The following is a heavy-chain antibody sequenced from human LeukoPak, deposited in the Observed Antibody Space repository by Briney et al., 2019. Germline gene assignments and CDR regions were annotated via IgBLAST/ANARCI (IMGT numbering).Heavy chain of an antibody. Sequence: SETLSLTCTVSGGSISSYYWSWIRQPAGKGLEWIGRIYTSGSTNYNPSLKSRVTISVDTSKNQFSLKLSSVTAADTAVYYCASVLGVTGHYGMDVWGQGTTVTVSS. J-gene: IGHJ6*02. V-gene: IGHV4-4*07. CDR2: IYTSGST. CDR3: ASVLGVTGHYGMDV. D-gene: IGHD3-10*02. CDR1: GGSISSYY.